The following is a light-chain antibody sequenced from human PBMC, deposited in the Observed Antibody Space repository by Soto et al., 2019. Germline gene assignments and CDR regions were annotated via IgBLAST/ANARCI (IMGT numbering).Light chain of an antibody. Sequence: EIVLTQSPGTLSLSPGERATLSCRASQGIGDTLAWYQHKPGQTPRLLVYGASNRATGIPDRFSGSGSGTDFTLTISRLEPEDFAVYYCQQHGSSPITFGQGTRLEIK. CDR1: QGIGDT. V-gene: IGKV3-20*01. CDR2: GAS. J-gene: IGKJ5*01. CDR3: QQHGSSPIT.